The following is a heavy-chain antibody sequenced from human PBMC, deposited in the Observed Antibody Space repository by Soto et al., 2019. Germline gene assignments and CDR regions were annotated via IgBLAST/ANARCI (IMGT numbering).Heavy chain of an antibody. Sequence: GGSLIRSGAASGFTFITYGMRWVRQSPGKGLEGVAGIRYDGSNQYYADSVKGQFTISRDNSKNTLYMQMDSLRADDTAVYYCARDFTAGATYSGPSYYAMDVWGQGTTVTV. D-gene: IGHD1-26*01. CDR1: GFTFITYG. CDR2: IRYDGSNQ. CDR3: ARDFTAGATYSGPSYYAMDV. J-gene: IGHJ6*02. V-gene: IGHV3-33*01.